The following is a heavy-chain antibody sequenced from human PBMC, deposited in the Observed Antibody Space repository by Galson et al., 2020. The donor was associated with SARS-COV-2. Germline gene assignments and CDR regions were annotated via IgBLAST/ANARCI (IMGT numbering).Heavy chain of an antibody. CDR1: GYSFPTYW. CDR3: ARHYDGSGYSAFDI. V-gene: IGHV5-51*01. Sequence: GESLKISCKGSGYSFPTYWIGWVRQMPGKGLAWMGIIYPGDSDTRYSPSFQGQVTISADKSISTAYLQWSSLKASDPAIYYCARHYDGSGYSAFDIWGQGTMVTVSS. CDR2: IYPGDSDT. J-gene: IGHJ3*02. D-gene: IGHD3-22*01.